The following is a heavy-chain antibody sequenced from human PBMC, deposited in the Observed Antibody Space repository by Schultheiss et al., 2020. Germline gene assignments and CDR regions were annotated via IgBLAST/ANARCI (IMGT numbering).Heavy chain of an antibody. V-gene: IGHV4-39*01. CDR2: IYYSGSA. CDR3: ARQSGYPLTYDYNYGLDV. D-gene: IGHD3-3*01. CDR1: GGSISSGSYY. Sequence: SQTLSLTCTVSGGSISSGSYYWSWIRQPPGKGLEWIGYIYYSGSAYYNPSLQSRVTISVDTSKNQFSLKLKSVTAADTAVYYCARQSGYPLTYDYNYGLDVWGQGTAVTVSS. J-gene: IGHJ6*02.